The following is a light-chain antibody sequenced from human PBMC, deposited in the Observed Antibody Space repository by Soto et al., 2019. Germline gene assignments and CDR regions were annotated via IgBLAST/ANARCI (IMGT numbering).Light chain of an antibody. V-gene: IGKV2-30*01. Sequence: DVVMTQSPLSLPVTLGQPASISCRSSQSLVYSEGNTYLNWFQQRPGQSPRRLIYKVSNRDSGVPDRFSGSGSGTDFTLKISRVEAEDVGVYYCRQGTHWPPAFGQGTKVEIK. CDR2: KVS. CDR3: RQGTHWPPA. J-gene: IGKJ1*01. CDR1: QSLVYSEGNTY.